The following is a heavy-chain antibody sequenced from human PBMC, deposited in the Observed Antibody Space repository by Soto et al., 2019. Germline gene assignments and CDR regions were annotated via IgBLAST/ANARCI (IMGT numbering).Heavy chain of an antibody. D-gene: IGHD3-22*01. J-gene: IGHJ4*02. CDR1: GFTFSSYS. CDR2: ISSSSSYI. V-gene: IGHV3-21*01. CDR3: ARDPLYSYDSSGYYPGGFDY. Sequence: GGSLRLSCAASGFTFSSYSMNWVRQAPGKGLEWVSSISSSSSYIYYADSVKGRFTISRDNAKNLLYLQMNSLRAEDTAVYCWARDPLYSYDSSGYYPGGFDYWGQGTLVTVSS.